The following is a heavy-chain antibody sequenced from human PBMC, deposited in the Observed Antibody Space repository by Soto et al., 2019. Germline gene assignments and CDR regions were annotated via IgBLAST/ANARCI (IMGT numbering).Heavy chain of an antibody. CDR2: ISRRGDST. Sequence: EVQLLESGGGLAQPGGSLRLSCAASGFTFSNYGMTWVRQAPGKGLEWVSAISRRGDSTNYADSVKGRFTISRDNSKNTLYLQLDSLRAEDTAVYFCASEYGSGSYGYYYAMDVWGQGTTVTVSS. V-gene: IGHV3-23*01. D-gene: IGHD3-10*01. CDR3: ASEYGSGSYGYYYAMDV. CDR1: GFTFSNYG. J-gene: IGHJ6*02.